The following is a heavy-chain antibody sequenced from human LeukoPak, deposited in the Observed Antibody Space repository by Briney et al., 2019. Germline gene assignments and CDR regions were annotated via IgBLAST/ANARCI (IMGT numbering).Heavy chain of an antibody. V-gene: IGHV3-7*01. CDR3: ARDTLGEGEDANYAVYYFDY. D-gene: IGHD4/OR15-4a*01. J-gene: IGHJ4*02. Sequence: AGGSLRLSCAASGFAFSSYGMSWVRQAPGKGLEWVANIKQDGNEKYYADSVKGRFTISRDNGKNSLDLQMNSLRADDTAVYYCARDTLGEGEDANYAVYYFDYWGQGTVVTVSS. CDR2: IKQDGNEK. CDR1: GFAFSSYG.